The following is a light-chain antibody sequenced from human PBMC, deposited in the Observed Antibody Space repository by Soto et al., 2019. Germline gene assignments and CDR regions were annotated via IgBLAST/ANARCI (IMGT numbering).Light chain of an antibody. J-gene: IGLJ1*01. Sequence: QSVVTRPPSASGTPGQRVTISCSGTTSNIGSNLVSWYQQLPGTAPNLLIHTNNKRPSGVPDRFTGSKSGTSASLAISGLQSEDEADYFCAVWDDSLAIYVFGTATKLT. CDR2: TNN. V-gene: IGLV1-44*01. CDR1: TSNIGSNL. CDR3: AVWDDSLAIYV.